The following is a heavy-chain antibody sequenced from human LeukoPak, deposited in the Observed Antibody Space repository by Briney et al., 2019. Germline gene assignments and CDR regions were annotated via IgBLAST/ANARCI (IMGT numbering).Heavy chain of an antibody. Sequence: GGSLRLSCAASGFTFSSYSMNWVRQAPGKGLEWVSSISSSSSYIYYADSVKGRFTISRDNAKNSLYLQMNSLRAEDTAVYYCTTGWVTNVRYFDYWGQGTLVTVSS. CDR1: GFTFSSYS. CDR2: ISSSSSYI. V-gene: IGHV3-21*01. CDR3: TTGWVTNVRYFDY. J-gene: IGHJ4*02. D-gene: IGHD2-21*02.